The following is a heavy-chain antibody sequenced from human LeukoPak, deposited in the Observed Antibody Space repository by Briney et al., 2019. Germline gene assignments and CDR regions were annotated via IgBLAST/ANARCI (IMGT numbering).Heavy chain of an antibody. CDR1: GDSISSGSYY. J-gene: IGHJ4*02. Sequence: SETLSLTCTVSGDSISSGSYYWRPIRKPPGKGLEWNEYIYYSGSTNYNPSLKSRVTISLDTCRNQFSLKLSSVTAADTAVYYCASLPRPHSRVDGYNMGRGYFGFCGQGTLVTVSS. CDR3: ASLPRPHSRVDGYNMGRGYFGF. CDR2: IYYSGST. V-gene: IGHV4-61*01. D-gene: IGHD5-24*01.